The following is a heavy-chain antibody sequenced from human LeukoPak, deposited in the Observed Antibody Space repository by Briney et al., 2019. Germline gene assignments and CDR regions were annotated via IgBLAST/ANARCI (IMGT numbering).Heavy chain of an antibody. CDR2: ITATGDTA. D-gene: IGHD3-22*01. V-gene: IGHV3-23*01. CDR1: GFTFTKCA. J-gene: IGHJ4*02. Sequence: PGGSLRLSCVASGFTFTKCAMSWIRQAPGKGLEWVAIITATGDTAYYADSVKGRFTISRDNSKNTLYLQMNSLRAEDTAVYYCARDRPYYDSSGYLFDYWGQGTLVTVSS. CDR3: ARDRPYYDSSGYLFDY.